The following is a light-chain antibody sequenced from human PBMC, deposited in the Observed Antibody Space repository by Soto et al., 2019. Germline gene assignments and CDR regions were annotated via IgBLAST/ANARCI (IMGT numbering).Light chain of an antibody. CDR1: SSDVGGSNF. CDR2: EVT. Sequence: QSVLTQPASVSDSPGQSITISCTGTSSDVGGSNFVSWYQHRPGKAPQLIIYEVTKRPSGVPNRFFGSKSGNTASLTVSGLQAEDEADYFCMSYAGMYTYVFGTGTKLTVL. V-gene: IGLV2-8*01. CDR3: MSYAGMYTYV. J-gene: IGLJ1*01.